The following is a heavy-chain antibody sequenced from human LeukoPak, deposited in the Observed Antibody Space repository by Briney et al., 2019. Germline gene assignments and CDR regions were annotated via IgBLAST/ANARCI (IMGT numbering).Heavy chain of an antibody. CDR2: ISGRGEAI. D-gene: IGHD2-15*01. J-gene: IGHJ4*02. CDR3: ARTYGSGSLDY. V-gene: IGHV3-48*01. CDR1: GFTFSNHN. Sequence: GGSLRLSCAASGFTFSNHNMDWVRQAPGKGLEWISCISGRGEAIFYADSVQGRFTISRDNAKNSIYLQMNGLTAEDTAVYYCARTYGSGSLDYGGQGTLVTVSS.